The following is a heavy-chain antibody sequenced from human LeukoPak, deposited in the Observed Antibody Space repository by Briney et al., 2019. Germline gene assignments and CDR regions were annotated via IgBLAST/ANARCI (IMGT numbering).Heavy chain of an antibody. Sequence: SQTLSLTCAISGDRVSSNSAAWSWIRQSPSRGLEWLGRTYYRSKWYIDFAVSVKSRITINPDTSKNQVSLHLKSVTPEDTAVYYCARDSSRWYGYFQHWGQGTLVTVSS. CDR2: TYYRSKWYI. D-gene: IGHD6-13*01. CDR3: ARDSSRWYGYFQH. V-gene: IGHV6-1*01. J-gene: IGHJ1*01. CDR1: GDRVSSNSAA.